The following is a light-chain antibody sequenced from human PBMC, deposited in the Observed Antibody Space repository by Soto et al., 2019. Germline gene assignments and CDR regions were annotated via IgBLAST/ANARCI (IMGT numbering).Light chain of an antibody. CDR3: QAWDSGSGVYV. J-gene: IGLJ1*01. Sequence: ELTQPPSVSVSPGQTATITCSGDKLGNKFASWYQQRPGQSPVLVIYRHTKRPSGIPERFSGSISGNTASLTIGGTQAMDEADYYCQAWDSGSGVYVFGGGTKLTVL. CDR2: RHT. CDR1: KLGNKF. V-gene: IGLV3-1*01.